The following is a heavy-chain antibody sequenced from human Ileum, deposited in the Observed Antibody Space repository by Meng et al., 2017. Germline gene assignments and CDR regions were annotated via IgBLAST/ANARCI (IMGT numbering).Heavy chain of an antibody. CDR2: MSVSGGST. Sequence: EVQLLESGGALVQPGASLRLSCAASGFTFSSHAMSWVRQAAGKGVEWVSGMSVSGGSTYYPDHVKGRFTISQDNSKNTLYLQMKSLRADDTAVDYCATHLAYWGQGTLVTVSS. CDR3: ATHLAY. CDR1: GFTFSSHA. V-gene: IGHV3-23*01. J-gene: IGHJ4*02.